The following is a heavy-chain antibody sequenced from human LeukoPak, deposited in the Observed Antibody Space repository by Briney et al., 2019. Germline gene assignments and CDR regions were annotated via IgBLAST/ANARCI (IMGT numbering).Heavy chain of an antibody. CDR1: GFTFSNVW. J-gene: IGHJ4*02. Sequence: PGGSLRLSCAASGFTFSNVWMSWVRQAPEKGLEWIDRIKTKTDGGITDYAAPVKGRFSISRDDSRNTVYLQMNSLKIEDTAVYYCATRDGKTFWGQGTLVTVSS. D-gene: IGHD4-23*01. V-gene: IGHV3-15*01. CDR2: IKTKTDGGIT. CDR3: ATRDGKTF.